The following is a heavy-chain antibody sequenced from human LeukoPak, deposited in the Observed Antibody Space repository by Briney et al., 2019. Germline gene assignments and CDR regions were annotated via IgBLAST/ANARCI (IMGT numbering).Heavy chain of an antibody. CDR1: GFTFSNFV. Sequence: PGGSLRLSCAASGFTFSNFVMSWVRQAPGKGLEWVSYIDGGGGSTNYADSVKGRFTISRDNSKNTLYLQMNSLRAEDTAVYYCAKAANEWELLAGYFDYWGQGTLVTVSS. D-gene: IGHD1-26*01. CDR3: AKAANEWELLAGYFDY. J-gene: IGHJ4*02. V-gene: IGHV3-23*01. CDR2: IDGGGGST.